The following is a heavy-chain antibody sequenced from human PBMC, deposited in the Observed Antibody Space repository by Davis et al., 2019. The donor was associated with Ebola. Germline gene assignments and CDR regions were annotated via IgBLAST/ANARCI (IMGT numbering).Heavy chain of an antibody. CDR1: GFTFDDYA. J-gene: IGHJ4*02. CDR2: ISWNSDSI. Sequence: GGSLRLSCAASGFTFDDYAMHWVRQTPGKGLEWVSSISWNSDSIGYADSVKGRFTISRDNARNTLYLQMNSLRAEDTAVYYCARDGEHYSDLDYWGQGTLVTVSS. D-gene: IGHD1-26*01. V-gene: IGHV3-9*01. CDR3: ARDGEHYSDLDY.